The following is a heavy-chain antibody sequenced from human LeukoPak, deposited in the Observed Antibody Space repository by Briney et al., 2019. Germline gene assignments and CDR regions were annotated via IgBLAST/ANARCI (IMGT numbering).Heavy chain of an antibody. D-gene: IGHD5-18*01. J-gene: IGHJ5*02. Sequence: GGSLRLSCAASGFTFSSCAMSWVRQAPGKGLEWVSVISGNGGRTYYADSVKGRFTISRDNSKNTLYLQMNSLRAEDTAVYYCAKVRDLDTVLGRFDNWGQGTLVTVSS. V-gene: IGHV3-23*01. CDR1: GFTFSSCA. CDR2: ISGNGGRT. CDR3: AKVRDLDTVLGRFDN.